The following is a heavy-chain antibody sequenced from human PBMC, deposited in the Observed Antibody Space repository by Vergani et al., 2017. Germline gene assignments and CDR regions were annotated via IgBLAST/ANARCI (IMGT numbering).Heavy chain of an antibody. Sequence: RLEQSGGGLAHPGGSLRLSCAASGLPVSGFAFNTYAMIWVRQAPGKGLEWVSVIYSGGSTYYADSVKGRFTISRDNSKNTLYLQMNSLRAEDTAVYYCAREGWELLRAFDIWGQGTMVTVSS. CDR3: AREGWELLRAFDI. CDR1: GLPVSGFAFNTYA. J-gene: IGHJ3*02. D-gene: IGHD1-26*01. CDR2: IYSGGST. V-gene: IGHV3-66*01.